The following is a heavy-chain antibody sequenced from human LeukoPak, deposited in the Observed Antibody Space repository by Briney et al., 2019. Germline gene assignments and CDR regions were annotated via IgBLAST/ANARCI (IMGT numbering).Heavy chain of an antibody. CDR2: MNPNSGNT. V-gene: IGHV1-8*02. CDR3: ARNDRGYCSGGSCNGWFDP. D-gene: IGHD2-15*01. Sequence: ASVKVSCKASGGTFSSYAINWVRQATGQGLEWMGWMNPNSGNTGYAQKFQGRVTMTRNTSISTAYMELSSLRSEDTAVYYCARNDRGYCSGGSCNGWFDPWGQGTLVTVSS. CDR1: GGTFSSYA. J-gene: IGHJ5*02.